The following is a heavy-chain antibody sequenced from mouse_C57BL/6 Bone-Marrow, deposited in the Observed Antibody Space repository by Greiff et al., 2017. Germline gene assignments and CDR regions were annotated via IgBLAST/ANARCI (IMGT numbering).Heavy chain of an antibody. J-gene: IGHJ4*01. CDR2: IWGVGST. D-gene: IGHD2-14*01. Sequence: VMLVESGPGLVAPSQSLSITCTVSGFSLTSYGVDWVRPSPGKGLEWLGVIWGVGSTNYNSALKSRLSISKDNSKSQVFLQMNSLQTDDTAMYYCARSLYDRAMDYWGQGTSVTVSS. CDR1: GFSLTSYG. CDR3: ARSLYDRAMDY. V-gene: IGHV2-6*01.